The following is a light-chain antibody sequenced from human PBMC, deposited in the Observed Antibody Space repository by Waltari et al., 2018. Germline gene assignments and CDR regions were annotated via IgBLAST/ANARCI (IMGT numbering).Light chain of an antibody. Sequence: QSVLTQAPPVSGAPGQRVTNSCTGGDSNTDPVGVTWSQHLPGRVPKLIIYENTNRPSGVPDRFSGSKSGTSASLAIDGLQPEDEGDYYCQSYDNSLRGSVLFGGGTKVTV. V-gene: IGLV1-40*01. CDR1: DSNTDPVG. CDR3: QSYDNSLRGSVL. CDR2: ENT. J-gene: IGLJ3*02.